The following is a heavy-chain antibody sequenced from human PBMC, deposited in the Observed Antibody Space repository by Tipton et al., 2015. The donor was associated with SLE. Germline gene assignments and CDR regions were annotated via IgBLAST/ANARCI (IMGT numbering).Heavy chain of an antibody. CDR1: GFIFKDYW. CDR2: IKRDGNGE. D-gene: IGHD1-20*01. J-gene: IGHJ4*02. Sequence: SLRLSCAVSGFIFKDYWMTWVRQAPGKGLEWVAKIKRDGNGEYYVDSVKGRFTISRDNANNSLYLEMNNLRAEDTAVYYCAREGPITYHLDYWGQGTLVTVSS. CDR3: AREGPITYHLDY. V-gene: IGHV3-7*01.